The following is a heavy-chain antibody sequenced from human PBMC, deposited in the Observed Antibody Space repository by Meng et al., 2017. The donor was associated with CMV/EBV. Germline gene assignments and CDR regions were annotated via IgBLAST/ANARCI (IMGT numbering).Heavy chain of an antibody. V-gene: IGHV4-39*01. Sequence: SETLSLTCTVSGGSISSSSYYWGWIRQPPGKGLEWIGSIYYSGSTYYNPSLKSRVTISVDTSKNQFSLKLSSVTAADTAVYYCARRHSGSYYFDPWGQGTLVT. D-gene: IGHD1-26*01. CDR2: IYYSGST. CDR3: ARRHSGSYYFDP. J-gene: IGHJ5*02. CDR1: GGSISSSSYY.